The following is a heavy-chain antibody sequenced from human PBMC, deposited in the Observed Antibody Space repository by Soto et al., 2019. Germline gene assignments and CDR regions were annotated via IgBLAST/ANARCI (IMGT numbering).Heavy chain of an antibody. V-gene: IGHV4-31*03. CDR2: IYYSGST. Sequence: QVQLQESGPGLVKPSQTLSLTCTVSGGSISSGGYYWSWIRQHPGKGLEWIGYIYYSGSTYYNPSLKSRVNISVDTSKNQFSLKLSSVTAADTAVYYCARGQIHYYDSSGYYYPFDYWGQGTLVTVSS. CDR3: ARGQIHYYDSSGYYYPFDY. D-gene: IGHD3-22*01. CDR1: GGSISSGGYY. J-gene: IGHJ4*02.